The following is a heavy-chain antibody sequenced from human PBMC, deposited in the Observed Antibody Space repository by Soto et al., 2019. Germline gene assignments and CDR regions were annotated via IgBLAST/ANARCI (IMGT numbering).Heavy chain of an antibody. V-gene: IGHV3-48*03. D-gene: IGHD2-21*01. CDR1: GFTFSSYE. J-gene: IGHJ4*02. CDR2: ISAGGSNI. Sequence: EVQLVESGGGLVPPGGSLRLSCEASGFTFSSYEMNWVRQAPGKGLEWISYISAGGSNIYYADSVKGRFTISRDNAKNSLYLQTISLRAEDTAVYYCARDYSRGDFDYWGQGTLVTVSS. CDR3: ARDYSRGDFDY.